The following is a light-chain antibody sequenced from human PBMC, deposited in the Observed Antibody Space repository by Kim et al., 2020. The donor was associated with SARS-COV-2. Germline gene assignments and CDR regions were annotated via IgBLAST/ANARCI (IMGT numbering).Light chain of an antibody. Sequence: SITISCTGTSSDVGGYNYVSWYQQHPGKAPKLMIYDVSNRPSGVSNRFSGSKSGNTASLTISGLQAEDEADYYCSSYTSSSTLDVVFGGGTKVTVL. V-gene: IGLV2-14*03. CDR2: DVS. CDR1: SSDVGGYNY. J-gene: IGLJ2*01. CDR3: SSYTSSSTLDVV.